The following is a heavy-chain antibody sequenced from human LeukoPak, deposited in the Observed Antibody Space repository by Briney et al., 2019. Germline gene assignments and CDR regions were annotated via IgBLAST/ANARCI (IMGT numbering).Heavy chain of an antibody. J-gene: IGHJ4*02. Sequence: GASVKVSCMVSGYTLTELSMHWVRQAPGKGLEWMGGFDPEDGETIYAQKFQGRVTMTADTSTDTAYMELSSLRSEDTAVYYCATDLTYYGSGSYNYWGQGTLVTVSS. CDR2: FDPEDGET. CDR3: ATDLTYYGSGSYNY. CDR1: GYTLTELS. V-gene: IGHV1-24*01. D-gene: IGHD3-10*01.